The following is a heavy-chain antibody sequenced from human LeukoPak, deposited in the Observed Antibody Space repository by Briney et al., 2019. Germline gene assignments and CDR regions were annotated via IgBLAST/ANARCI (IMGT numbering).Heavy chain of an antibody. CDR3: ARDYYDSSGYYTIDY. Sequence: SETLSLTCAVYGGSFSGYYWSWIRQPPGKGLEWIGEINHSGSTNYNPSLKSRVTISVDTSKNQFSLKLSSVTAADTAVYYCARDYYDSSGYYTIDYCGQGTLVTVSS. CDR1: GGSFSGYY. CDR2: INHSGST. D-gene: IGHD3-22*01. V-gene: IGHV4-34*01. J-gene: IGHJ4*02.